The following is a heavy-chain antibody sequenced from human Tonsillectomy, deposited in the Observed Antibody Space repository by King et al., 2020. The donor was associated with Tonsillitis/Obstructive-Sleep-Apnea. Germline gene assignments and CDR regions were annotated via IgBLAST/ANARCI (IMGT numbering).Heavy chain of an antibody. Sequence: VQLQESGPGLVKPSETLSLTCTVSGGSISSYYWSWIRQPPGKGLECIGYIYNSGSTNYNPSLRSRATISVDTSKNQFSLKLSSVTAADTAVYYCAREALGAFDIWGQGTMVTVSS. V-gene: IGHV4-59*01. CDR1: GGSISSYY. J-gene: IGHJ3*02. CDR2: IYNSGST. CDR3: AREALGAFDI.